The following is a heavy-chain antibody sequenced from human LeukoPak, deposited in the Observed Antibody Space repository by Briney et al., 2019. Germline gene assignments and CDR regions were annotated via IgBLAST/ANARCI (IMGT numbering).Heavy chain of an antibody. J-gene: IGHJ5*02. V-gene: IGHV3-23*01. CDR2: ISGSSGST. CDR1: GFTFSSYW. D-gene: IGHD3-22*01. CDR3: AKDQVVITTTGSWFDP. Sequence: GGSLRLSCAASGFTFSSYWMNWARQAPGKGLEWVSSISGSSGSTFYADSVKGRFTISRDNSKNTLYLQMNSLRAEDTAVYYCAKDQVVITTTGSWFDPWGQGTLVTVSS.